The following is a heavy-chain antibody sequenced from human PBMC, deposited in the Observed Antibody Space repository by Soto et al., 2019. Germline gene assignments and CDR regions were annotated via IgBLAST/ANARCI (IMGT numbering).Heavy chain of an antibody. CDR1: GGTFSSYA. J-gene: IGHJ4*02. CDR2: IIPIFGTA. D-gene: IGHD2-2*02. CDR3: ATIIGYCSSTSCYSLGNLDY. V-gene: IGHV1-69*01. Sequence: QVQLVQSGAEVKKPGSSVKVSCKASGGTFSSYAISWVRQAPGQGLEWMGGIIPIFGTANYAQKFQGRVTITADESTSTAHMEVSSLRSEHTDVYYCATIIGYCSSTSCYSLGNLDYWGQGTLVTVSS.